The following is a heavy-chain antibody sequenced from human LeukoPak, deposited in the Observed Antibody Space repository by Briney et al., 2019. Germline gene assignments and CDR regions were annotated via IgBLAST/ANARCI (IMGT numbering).Heavy chain of an antibody. CDR2: IYYSGSA. Sequence: SETLSLTCSVSGGAIGSDGYYWNWIRQHPGKGLEWIGYIYYSGSASYNPSLKSRVTISVDTSKNKFSLRLSSVTAADTAVYYCARGRFYGFSGDSWGQGSLVTVSS. D-gene: IGHD3-10*01. CDR1: GGAIGSDGYY. J-gene: IGHJ4*02. V-gene: IGHV4-31*03. CDR3: ARGRFYGFSGDS.